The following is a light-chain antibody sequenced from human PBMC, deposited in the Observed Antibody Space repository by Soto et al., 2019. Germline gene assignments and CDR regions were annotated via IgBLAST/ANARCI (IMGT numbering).Light chain of an antibody. J-gene: IGKJ5*01. CDR1: QSLSGNY. CDR3: QQYGNSPIT. V-gene: IGKV3-20*01. Sequence: NVLTQSPGTLSLSPGERATLSCRASQSLSGNYLAWYQQKPGQAPRVLIYRASIRATGISDRFSGSGSGTDFTLTISRLEPEDFAVYYCQQYGNSPITFGQGTRLEIK. CDR2: RAS.